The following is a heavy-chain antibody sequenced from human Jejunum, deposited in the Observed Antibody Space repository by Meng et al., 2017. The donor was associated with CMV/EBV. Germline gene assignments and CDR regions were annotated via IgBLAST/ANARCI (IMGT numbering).Heavy chain of an antibody. J-gene: IGHJ4*02. CDR2: IYYSGST. V-gene: IGHV4-59*01. D-gene: IGHD6-25*01. CDR1: GGSISSYY. CDR3: ASGGYNRPLDY. Sequence: CTVSGGSISSYYWSWIRQPPGKGLEWIGYIYYSGSTNYTPSLKSRVTISVDTSKNQFSLKLWSVTAADTAVYYCASGGYNRPLDYWGQGTLVTVSS.